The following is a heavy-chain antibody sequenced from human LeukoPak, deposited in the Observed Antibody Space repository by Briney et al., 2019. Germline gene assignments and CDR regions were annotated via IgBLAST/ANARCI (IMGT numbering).Heavy chain of an antibody. CDR2: INHSGST. Sequence: SGTLSLTCAVYGGSFSGYYWSWIRQPPGKGLEWIGEINHSGSTNYNPSLKSRVTISVDTSKNQFSLKLSSVTAADTAVYYCARYKGSRGYSYGNYYYYYMDVWGKGTTVTVSS. V-gene: IGHV4-34*01. CDR3: ARYKGSRGYSYGNYYYYYMDV. D-gene: IGHD5-18*01. CDR1: GGSFSGYY. J-gene: IGHJ6*03.